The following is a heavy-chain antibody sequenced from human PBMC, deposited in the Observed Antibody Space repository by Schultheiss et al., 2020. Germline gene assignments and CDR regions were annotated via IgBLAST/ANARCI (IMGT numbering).Heavy chain of an antibody. CDR1: GGSISSPTYY. V-gene: IGHV4-39*01. CDR2: IYYSGST. D-gene: IGHD3-16*02. J-gene: IGHJ5*02. CDR3: ARHAPRDYVWGSYRLNWFDP. Sequence: SETLSLTCTVSGGSISSPTYYWGWIRRPPGKGLEWIGTIYYSGSTYYNPSLKSRVTISVDTSKNQFSLKLSSVTAADTAVYYCARHAPRDYVWGSYRLNWFDPWGQGTLVTVSS.